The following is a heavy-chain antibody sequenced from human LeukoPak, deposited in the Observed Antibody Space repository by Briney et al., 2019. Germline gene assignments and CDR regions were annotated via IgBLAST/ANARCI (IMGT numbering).Heavy chain of an antibody. J-gene: IGHJ4*02. CDR3: ARGPSGGRYYVGDY. CDR1: GFTLSTYW. CDR2: INSDGSST. D-gene: IGHD1-26*01. Sequence: GGSLRLSCVASGFTLSTYWMHWVRQAPGKGLVWVSRINSDGSSTSYADSVKGRFTISRDNAKNTLYLQMNSLRAEDTAVYYCARGPSGGRYYVGDYWGQGTLVTVSS. V-gene: IGHV3-74*01.